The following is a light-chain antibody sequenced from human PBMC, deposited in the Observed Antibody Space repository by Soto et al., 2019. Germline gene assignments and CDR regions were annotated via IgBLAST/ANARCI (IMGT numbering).Light chain of an antibody. Sequence: DIVMTRSPLSLPVTPGEPASISCRSSQSLLHSNGYNYLDWYLQKPGQSPQLLIYLGSNRASGVPDRFSGSGSGTDFTLKISRVEAEDVGVYYCMQALQPLFGGGTKVDIK. CDR2: LGS. CDR1: QSLLHSNGYNY. J-gene: IGKJ4*01. CDR3: MQALQPL. V-gene: IGKV2-28*01.